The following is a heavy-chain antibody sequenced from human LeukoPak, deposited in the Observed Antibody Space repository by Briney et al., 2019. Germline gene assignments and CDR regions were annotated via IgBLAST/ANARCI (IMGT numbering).Heavy chain of an antibody. CDR3: ARGGGSGYDCWVYLEY. J-gene: IGHJ4*02. CDR1: GFTFSSYA. D-gene: IGHD5-12*01. V-gene: IGHV3-30-3*01. CDR2: ISYDGYKK. Sequence: GGSLRLSCAASGFTFSSYAMHWVRQAPGKGLEWVAVISYDGYKKDYADSVKGRFTISRDNSKNTLFLQMNSLRAEDTAIYYCARGGGSGYDCWVYLEYWGQGTLVTVSS.